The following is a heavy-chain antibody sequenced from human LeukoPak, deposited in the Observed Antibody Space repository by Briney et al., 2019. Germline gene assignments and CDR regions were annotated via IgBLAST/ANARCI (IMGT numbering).Heavy chain of an antibody. D-gene: IGHD2-15*01. CDR2: INWNGGTT. CDR1: GFTFDDYG. J-gene: IGHJ6*03. Sequence: GGSLRLSCAASGFTFDDYGMSWVRQTPGKGLEWVSGINWNGGTTGYADSVKGRFTISRDNGRNSLFLQMNSLRAEDTAVYYCARVLRYCSGGNCYSGGLGYMDVWGKGTTVTISS. CDR3: ARVLRYCSGGNCYSGGLGYMDV. V-gene: IGHV3-20*04.